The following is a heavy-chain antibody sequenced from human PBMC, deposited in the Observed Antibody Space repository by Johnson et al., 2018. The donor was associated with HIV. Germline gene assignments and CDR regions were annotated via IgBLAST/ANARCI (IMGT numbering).Heavy chain of an antibody. V-gene: IGHV3-30*04. D-gene: IGHD6-13*01. CDR2: ISYDGSNK. CDR3: EREWRGHSSSWFRYAFGI. J-gene: IGHJ3*02. Sequence: QVQLVESGGGVVQPGRSLRLSCAASGFTFSSYAMHWVRQAPGKGLEWVAVISYDGSNKYYADSVKGRFTISRDNSTNTLYLQMNSLRAEDTAVYYCEREWRGHSSSWFRYAFGIWGQGTMVTVAS. CDR1: GFTFSSYA.